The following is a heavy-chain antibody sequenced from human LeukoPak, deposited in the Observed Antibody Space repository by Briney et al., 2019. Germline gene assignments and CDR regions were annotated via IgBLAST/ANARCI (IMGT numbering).Heavy chain of an antibody. Sequence: SETLSLTCTVSGDSISSSSYYWGWIRQPPGKGLEWIGSIYYSGSTYYNPSLKSRVTISVDTSKNQFSLKLSSVTAADTAVYYCARGRELPNYFDYWGQGTLVTVSS. CDR2: IYYSGST. J-gene: IGHJ4*02. CDR3: ARGRELPNYFDY. CDR1: GDSISSSSYY. V-gene: IGHV4-39*07. D-gene: IGHD1-26*01.